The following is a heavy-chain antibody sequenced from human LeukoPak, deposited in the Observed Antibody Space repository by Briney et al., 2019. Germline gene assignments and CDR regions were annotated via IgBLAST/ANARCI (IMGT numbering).Heavy chain of an antibody. J-gene: IGHJ4*02. D-gene: IGHD3-10*01. CDR3: ARASLTMVRGVIKPPLDY. V-gene: IGHV1-18*01. CDR2: ISAYNGNT. Sequence: GASVKVSCKASGYTFTSYGISWVRQAPGQGLEWMGWISAYNGNTNYAQKPQGRVTMTTDTSTSTAYMELRSLRSDDTAVYYCARASLTMVRGVIKPPLDYWGQGTLVTVSS. CDR1: GYTFTSYG.